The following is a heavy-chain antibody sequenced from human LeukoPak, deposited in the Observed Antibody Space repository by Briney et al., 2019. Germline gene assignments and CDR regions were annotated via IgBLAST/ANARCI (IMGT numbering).Heavy chain of an antibody. Sequence: GGSLRLSCAASGFTFSSYSMNWVRQAPGKGLEWVSSISSSSSYIYYADSVKGRFTISRDNAKNSLYLQMNSLRAEDTAVYYCARDRSMAVALDWFDPWGQGTLVTVSS. CDR1: GFTFSSYS. CDR2: ISSSSSYI. V-gene: IGHV3-21*01. CDR3: ARDRSMAVALDWFDP. J-gene: IGHJ5*02. D-gene: IGHD6-19*01.